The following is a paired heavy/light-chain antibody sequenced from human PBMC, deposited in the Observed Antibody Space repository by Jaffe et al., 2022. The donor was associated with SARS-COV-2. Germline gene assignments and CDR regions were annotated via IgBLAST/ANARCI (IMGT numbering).Heavy chain of an antibody. D-gene: IGHD1-26*01. J-gene: IGHJ6*02. V-gene: IGHV3-23*01. CDR2: ISGSAAST. CDR1: GFTFSSYA. CDR3: AKDKVATGYYYYYGMDV. Sequence: EVQLLESGGGLIQPGGSLRLSCAASGFTFSSYAMNWVRQAPGKGLEWVSVISGSAASTNYADSVKGRFTISRDSSKNTLYLQMNSLRAEDTAVYYCAKDKVATGYYYYYGMDVWGQGTTVTVSS.
Light chain of an antibody. CDR2: DAS. V-gene: IGKV3-11*01. J-gene: IGKJ4*01. Sequence: EIVLTQSPATLSLSPGERATLSCRASQSVSSYLAWYQQKPGQAPRLLIYDASNRATGIPARFSGSGSGTDFTLTISSLEPEDFAVYYCQQRNNWPLTFGGGTKVEIK. CDR3: QQRNNWPLT. CDR1: QSVSSY.